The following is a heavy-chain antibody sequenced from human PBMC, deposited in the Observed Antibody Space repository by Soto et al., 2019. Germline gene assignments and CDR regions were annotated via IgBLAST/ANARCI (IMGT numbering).Heavy chain of an antibody. Sequence: PSQTLSLTCVISGDSVSSNSAAWNWIRQSPSRGLEWLGRTYYRSKWYNDYAVSVKSRITINPDTSKNQFSLQLNSVTPEDTAVYYCARGWAQMEYSSSNYYYGMDVWGQGTTVTVSS. D-gene: IGHD6-6*01. J-gene: IGHJ6*02. V-gene: IGHV6-1*01. CDR1: GDSVSSNSAA. CDR2: TYYRSKWYN. CDR3: ARGWAQMEYSSSNYYYGMDV.